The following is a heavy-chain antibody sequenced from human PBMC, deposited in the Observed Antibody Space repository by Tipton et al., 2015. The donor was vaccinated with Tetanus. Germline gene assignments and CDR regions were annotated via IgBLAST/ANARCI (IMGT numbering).Heavy chain of an antibody. CDR1: GDSIRSEDYY. CDR3: ARLTCSRPSGYYYCYYYVDV. Sequence: TLSLTCSVSGDSIRSEDYYWGWIRQSPGKGLEWLGYIYYSGSTHNNPSLKSRVSISLDASKNQFSQSLNSVTAADSATYYCARLTCSRPSGYYYCYYYVDVWGTGTAVAVSS. CDR2: IYYSGST. D-gene: IGHD2-2*01. V-gene: IGHV4-30-4*01. J-gene: IGHJ6*03.